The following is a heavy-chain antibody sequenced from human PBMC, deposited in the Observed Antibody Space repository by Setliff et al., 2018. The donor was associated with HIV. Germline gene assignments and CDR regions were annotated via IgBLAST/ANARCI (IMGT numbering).Heavy chain of an antibody. CDR3: ARGDRYYGSGGDYVGGWYYFDI. CDR2: IYHSGNT. CDR1: GYSINSSHF. V-gene: IGHV4-38-2*02. J-gene: IGHJ4*02. Sequence: SETLSLTCTVSGYSINSSHFWGWIRQPPGKGLEWVGSIYHSGNTHYNPSLKSRVTISVDTSKNQFSLKLSSVTAADTAVYYCARGDRYYGSGGDYVGGWYYFDIWGQGALVTVSS. D-gene: IGHD3-10*01.